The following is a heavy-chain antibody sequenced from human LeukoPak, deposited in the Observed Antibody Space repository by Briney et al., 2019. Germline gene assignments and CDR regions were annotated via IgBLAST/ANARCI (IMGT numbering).Heavy chain of an antibody. CDR2: INHSGST. Sequence: SETLSLTCAVYGGSFSGYYWSWIRQPPGKGLEWIGGINHSGSTNYNPSLKSRVTISVDTSKNQFSLKLSSVTAADTAVYYCARGVRPYYFDYWGQGTLVTVSS. CDR1: GGSFSGYY. J-gene: IGHJ4*02. CDR3: ARGVRPYYFDY. D-gene: IGHD3-16*01. V-gene: IGHV4-34*01.